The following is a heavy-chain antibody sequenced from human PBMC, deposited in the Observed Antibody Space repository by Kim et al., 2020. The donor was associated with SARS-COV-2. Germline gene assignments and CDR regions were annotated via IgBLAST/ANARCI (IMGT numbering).Heavy chain of an antibody. CDR1: GYTFTSYD. D-gene: IGHD2-15*01. J-gene: IGHJ6*02. V-gene: IGHV1-8*01. CDR3: ARAILVVVAATGDGMDV. Sequence: ASVKVSCKASGYTFTSYDINWVRQATGQGLEWMGWMNPNSGNTGYAQKFQGRVTMTRNTSISTAYMELSSLRSEDTAVYYCARAILVVVAATGDGMDVWGQGTTVTVSS. CDR2: MNPNSGNT.